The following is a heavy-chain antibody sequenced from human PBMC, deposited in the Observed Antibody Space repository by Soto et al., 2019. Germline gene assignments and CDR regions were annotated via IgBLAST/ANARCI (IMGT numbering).Heavy chain of an antibody. CDR3: ARSITMRGMDV. V-gene: IGHV3-21*01. CDR1: EFIFESYT. Sequence: PGGSLRLSCAASEFIFESYTMNWVRQAPGKGLEWVASISSSGSYISYADSLKGRFTISRDNPRKSLFLQMGTLRVEDTAVYFCARSITMRGMDVWGQGTTVTVSS. D-gene: IGHD3-3*01. J-gene: IGHJ6*02. CDR2: ISSSGSYI.